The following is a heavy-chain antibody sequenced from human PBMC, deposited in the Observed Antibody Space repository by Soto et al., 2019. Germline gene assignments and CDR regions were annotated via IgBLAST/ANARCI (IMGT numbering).Heavy chain of an antibody. CDR1: GYTFTSYY. V-gene: IGHV1-2*02. CDR3: ARGGYSFAVDY. Sequence: AAGKVSCKCSGYTFTSYYIHWVRQAPGQGLEGMGWINPNSGGTKYAQRFQGRVTMTRDTSIGTVYMELSSLRFDDTAVYYCARGGYSFAVDYWGQGTLVTVSS. CDR2: INPNSGGT. D-gene: IGHD5-18*01. J-gene: IGHJ4*02.